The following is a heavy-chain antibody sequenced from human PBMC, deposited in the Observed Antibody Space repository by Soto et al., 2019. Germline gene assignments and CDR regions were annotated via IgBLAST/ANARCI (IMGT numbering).Heavy chain of an antibody. Sequence: PGGSLRLSCAASGFTFIGSAMHWVRQASGKGLEWVGRIRSKANSYATAYAASVKGRFTISRDDSKNTAYLQMNSLKTEDTAVYYCTRLAPQLERSYYYYGMDVWGQGTTVTVSS. J-gene: IGHJ6*02. CDR3: TRLAPQLERSYYYYGMDV. CDR2: IRSKANSYAT. D-gene: IGHD1-1*01. V-gene: IGHV3-73*01. CDR1: GFTFIGSA.